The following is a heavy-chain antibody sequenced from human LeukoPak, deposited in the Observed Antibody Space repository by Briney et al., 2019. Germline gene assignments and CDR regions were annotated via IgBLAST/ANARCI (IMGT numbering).Heavy chain of an antibody. CDR3: ARGRRRGVMSK. CDR2: ISHSGIT. CDR1: GGSSSDYV. Sequence: SGTLLLTCAVHGGSSSDYVWHWARQSPGKWLEWSGQISHSGITSYAPSLKPRVTISLDPSKSQFSLQVTSVTVADAAVYYCARGRRRGVMSKWGQGTLVAVS. J-gene: IGHJ4*02. D-gene: IGHD3-16*01. V-gene: IGHV4-34*01.